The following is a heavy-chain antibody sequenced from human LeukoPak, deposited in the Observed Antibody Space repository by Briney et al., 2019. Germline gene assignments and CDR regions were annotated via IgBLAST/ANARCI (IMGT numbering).Heavy chain of an antibody. V-gene: IGHV3-74*01. J-gene: IGHJ4*02. D-gene: IGHD1-26*01. Sequence: GGSLRLSCAAFGFTFSSYWMHWVRQAPGKGLVWVSRIKFDESATNYADSVKGRFTISRDNDRNTVYLQMNSLRGEDTAVYYCARGGRGTYLNDYWGQGTLVTVSS. CDR1: GFTFSSYW. CDR2: IKFDESAT. CDR3: ARGGRGTYLNDY.